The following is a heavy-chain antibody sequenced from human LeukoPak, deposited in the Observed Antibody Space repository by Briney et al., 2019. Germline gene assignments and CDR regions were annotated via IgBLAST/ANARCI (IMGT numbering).Heavy chain of an antibody. Sequence: GASVKVSCKAAGYTFTSYYMHWVRQAPGQGLEWMGIINPSGGSTSYAQKVQGRVTMTRDMSTSTVYMELSRLRSDDTAVYYCARDLGIAAAPGYWGQGTLVTVSS. CDR3: ARDLGIAAAPGY. CDR1: GYTFTSYY. D-gene: IGHD6-13*01. CDR2: INPSGGST. V-gene: IGHV1-46*01. J-gene: IGHJ4*02.